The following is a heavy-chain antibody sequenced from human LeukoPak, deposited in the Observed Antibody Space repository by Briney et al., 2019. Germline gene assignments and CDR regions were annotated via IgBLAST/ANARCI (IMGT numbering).Heavy chain of an antibody. CDR1: GFTFSSYG. V-gene: IGHV3-23*01. Sequence: PGGSLRLSCAASGFTFSSYGMSWVRQAPGKGLEWVSAISGSGGSTYYADSVKGRFTISRDNSKNTLYLQMNSLRAEDTAVYYCAKDFSMVAAAPYYFDYWGQGTLVTVSS. J-gene: IGHJ4*02. D-gene: IGHD2-15*01. CDR2: ISGSGGST. CDR3: AKDFSMVAAAPYYFDY.